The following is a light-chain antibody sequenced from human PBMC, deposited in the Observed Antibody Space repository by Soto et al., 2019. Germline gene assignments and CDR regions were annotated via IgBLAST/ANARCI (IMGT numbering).Light chain of an antibody. J-gene: IGKJ1*01. Sequence: IVMTQSPATLSMSPGERATLSCRASQSISTYVAWYQQKPGQAPRLLLYEASNRATGVPARFSGSGSGTDFTLTISSLEPEDFAVYYCQQETFGQGTKVDIK. CDR2: EAS. CDR3: QQET. V-gene: IGKV3-11*01. CDR1: QSISTY.